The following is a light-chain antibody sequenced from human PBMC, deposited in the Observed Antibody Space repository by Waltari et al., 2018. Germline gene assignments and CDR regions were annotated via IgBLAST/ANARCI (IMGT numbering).Light chain of an antibody. CDR1: QSVSRD. CDR3: QHYVSLPVT. V-gene: IGKV3-20*01. Sequence: EIVLTQSPGTLSLSPGERATLSCMASQSVSRDLAWYQQNPGQAPRLLIYGASNRATGIPDRFSGSGSGTDFSLIISRLEPEEFAVYYCQHYVSLPVTFGQGTKVEIK. J-gene: IGKJ1*01. CDR2: GAS.